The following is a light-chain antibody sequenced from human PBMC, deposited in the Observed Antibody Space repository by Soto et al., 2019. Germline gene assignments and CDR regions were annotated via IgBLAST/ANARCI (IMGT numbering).Light chain of an antibody. Sequence: EIVLTQSPATLSLSPGERATLSCRASQSVSRYLAWYQQKPGQAPRLLIYDASNRATGIPARFSGSGSGTDFTLTISSLEPEDFAVYYCHQRSNWPLTFGPGTKVDIK. J-gene: IGKJ3*01. CDR2: DAS. CDR1: QSVSRY. CDR3: HQRSNWPLT. V-gene: IGKV3-11*01.